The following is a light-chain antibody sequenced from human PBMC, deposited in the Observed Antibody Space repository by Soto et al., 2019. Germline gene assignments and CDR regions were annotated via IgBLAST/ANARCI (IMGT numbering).Light chain of an antibody. CDR2: GAF. V-gene: IGKV3-20*01. Sequence: EVVLTQSPGTLSLSPGERATLSCRAGQHINSAYMAWYQQKPGQAPRLLIYGAFNRATGIPDRFSGSGFGTDFTLTISRREPEDFAVYYCQQFRNSSYTFGQGTKLEI. J-gene: IGKJ2*01. CDR1: QHINSAY. CDR3: QQFRNSSYT.